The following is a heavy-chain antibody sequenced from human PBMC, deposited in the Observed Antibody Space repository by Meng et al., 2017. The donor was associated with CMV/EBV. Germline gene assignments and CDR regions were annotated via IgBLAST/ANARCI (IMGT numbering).Heavy chain of an antibody. V-gene: IGHV4-34*01. CDR2: INHSGST. J-gene: IGHJ4*02. CDR1: GGSFSGYY. Sequence: GSLRLSCAVYGGSFSGYYWSWIHQPPGKGLEWIGEINHSGSTNYNPSLKSRVTISVDTSKNQFSLKLSSVTAADTAVYYCARGRNYYDSSGLGLDYWGQGTLVTVSS. D-gene: IGHD3-22*01. CDR3: ARGRNYYDSSGLGLDY.